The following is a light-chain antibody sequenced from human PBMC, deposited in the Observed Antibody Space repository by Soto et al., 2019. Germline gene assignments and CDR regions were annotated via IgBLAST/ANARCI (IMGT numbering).Light chain of an antibody. Sequence: QSVLTQPPSASGTPGQRVTISCSGSSSNIGSNYVYWYQQLPGTAPKLLIYRNNQRPSGVPVRFSGSNSGTSASLAISGLRSEDEADYYCAAWDDSLSGVVFGGGTKLTVL. V-gene: IGLV1-47*01. CDR2: RNN. J-gene: IGLJ2*01. CDR1: SSNIGSNY. CDR3: AAWDDSLSGVV.